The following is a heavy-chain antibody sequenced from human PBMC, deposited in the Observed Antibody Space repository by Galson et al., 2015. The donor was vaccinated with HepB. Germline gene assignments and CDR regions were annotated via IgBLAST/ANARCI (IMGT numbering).Heavy chain of an antibody. J-gene: IGHJ6*03. V-gene: IGHV3-33*01. CDR2: IWYDGSNK. CDR3: ARKSYSYYCYMDV. CDR1: GFTFSSYG. Sequence: SLRLSCAASGFTFSSYGMHWVRQAPGKGLEWVAVIWYDGSNKYYADSVKGRFTIPRDNSKNTLYLQMNSLRAEDTAVYYCARKSYSYYCYMDVWGKGTTVTVSS.